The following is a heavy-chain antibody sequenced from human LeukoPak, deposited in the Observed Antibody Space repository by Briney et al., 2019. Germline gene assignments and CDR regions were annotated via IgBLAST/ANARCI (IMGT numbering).Heavy chain of an antibody. V-gene: IGHV3-30-3*01. CDR1: GFAFSSYA. CDR3: ARGYCSGGSCYLDYFDY. CDR2: ISYDGSNK. J-gene: IGHJ4*02. D-gene: IGHD2-15*01. Sequence: GGSLRLSCAASGFAFSSYAMHWVRQAPGKGLEWVAAISYDGSNKYYADSVKGRFTISRDNSKNTLYLQMNSLRAEDTAVYYCARGYCSGGSCYLDYFDYWGQGTLVTVSS.